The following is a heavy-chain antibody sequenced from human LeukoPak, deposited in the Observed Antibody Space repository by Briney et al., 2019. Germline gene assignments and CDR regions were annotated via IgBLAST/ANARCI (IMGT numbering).Heavy chain of an antibody. D-gene: IGHD3-9*01. CDR1: GFTFSSYW. CDR2: INWNGGST. CDR3: ARWGIYDILTGYPGIDY. J-gene: IGHJ4*02. V-gene: IGHV3-20*04. Sequence: RPGGSLRLSCAASGFTFSSYWMHWVRQAPGKGLEWVSGINWNGGSTGYADSVKGRFTISRDNAKNSLYLQMNSLRAEDTALYYCARWGIYDILTGYPGIDYWGQGTLVTVSS.